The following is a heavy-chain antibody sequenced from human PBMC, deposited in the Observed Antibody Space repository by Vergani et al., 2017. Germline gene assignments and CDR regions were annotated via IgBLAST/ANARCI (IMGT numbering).Heavy chain of an antibody. V-gene: IGHV4-4*07. CDR1: GGSISSYY. D-gene: IGHD3-3*01. Sequence: QVQLQESGPGLVKPSETLSLTCTVSGGSISSYYWSWIRQPAGKGLEWIGRFYTTGSTNYNPSLKSRVTMSVDTSKNQFSLKLSSVTAADTAVYYCARHFASSYYDFWSGYYDFDYWGQGTLVTVSS. CDR2: FYTTGST. J-gene: IGHJ4*02. CDR3: ARHFASSYYDFWSGYYDFDY.